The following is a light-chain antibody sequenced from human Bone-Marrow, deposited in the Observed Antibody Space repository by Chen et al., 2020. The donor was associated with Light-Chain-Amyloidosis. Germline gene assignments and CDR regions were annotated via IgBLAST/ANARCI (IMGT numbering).Light chain of an antibody. CDR2: GAS. CDR3: QQYNDWPRT. CDR1: QSVGSK. Sequence: EIVMTQSPATLSVSPGERDTLSCRASQSVGSKLAWYQQKPGQAPRLLTYGASTRATGVAARFSGSGSGTEFTLTISSLQSEDFAVYYCQQYNDWPRTFGQGTKVEIK. J-gene: IGKJ1*01. V-gene: IGKV3-15*01.